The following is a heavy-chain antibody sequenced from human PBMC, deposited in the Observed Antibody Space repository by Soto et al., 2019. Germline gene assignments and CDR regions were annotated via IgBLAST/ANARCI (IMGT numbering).Heavy chain of an antibody. V-gene: IGHV4-39*07. J-gene: IGHJ4*02. CDR3: ARGLPLMVRGFHYFDY. Sequence: PSETLSLTCTVSGGSTSSSSYYWGWIRQPPGKGLEWIGSINHSGSTNYNPSLKSRVTISVDTSKNQFSLKLSSVTAADTAVYYCARGLPLMVRGFHYFDYWGQGTLVTVSS. D-gene: IGHD3-10*01. CDR2: INHSGST. CDR1: GGSTSSSSYY.